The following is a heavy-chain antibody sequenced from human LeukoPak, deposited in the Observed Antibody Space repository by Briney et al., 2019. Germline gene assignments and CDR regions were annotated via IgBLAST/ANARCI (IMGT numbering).Heavy chain of an antibody. CDR1: GYTFTGYY. CDR3: ARSRVGY. Sequence: ASVNVSCKASGYTFTGYYMHWLGQAPGQGLEWMGWINPNSGGTNYAQKFQGRVTMTRDTSISTAYMELSRLRSDDTTVYYCARSRVGYWGQGTLVTVSS. V-gene: IGHV1-2*02. J-gene: IGHJ4*02. D-gene: IGHD1-26*01. CDR2: INPNSGGT.